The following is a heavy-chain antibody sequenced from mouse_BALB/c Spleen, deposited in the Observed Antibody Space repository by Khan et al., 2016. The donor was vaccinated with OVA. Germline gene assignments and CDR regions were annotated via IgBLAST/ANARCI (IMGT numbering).Heavy chain of an antibody. CDR1: GFTFSGFG. Sequence: EVELVESGGGLVQPGGSRKLSCAASGFTFSGFGMHWVRQAPEKGLEWVAYISSDSSTIYYADTVKGRFTISRDNPQKTLFLQMTRLRSEDTAMYFCARTGYYYFDYWGQGTTLTVSS. D-gene: IGHD2-3*01. V-gene: IGHV5-17*02. CDR3: ARTGYYYFDY. CDR2: ISSDSSTI. J-gene: IGHJ2*01.